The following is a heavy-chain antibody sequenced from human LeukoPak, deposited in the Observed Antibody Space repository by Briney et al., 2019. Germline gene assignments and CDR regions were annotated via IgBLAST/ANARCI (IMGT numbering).Heavy chain of an antibody. D-gene: IGHD6-13*01. J-gene: IGHJ4*02. Sequence: PETLSLTCTVSGGSISSSTYYWGWIRQPPGKELEWIGSIYYSGTTYYNPSLKSRVTISVDTSKNQFSLKLSSVTAADTAVYYCARHTSSWYSFDYWGQGTLVTVSS. CDR1: GGSISSSTYY. CDR2: IYYSGTT. CDR3: ARHTSSWYSFDY. V-gene: IGHV4-39*07.